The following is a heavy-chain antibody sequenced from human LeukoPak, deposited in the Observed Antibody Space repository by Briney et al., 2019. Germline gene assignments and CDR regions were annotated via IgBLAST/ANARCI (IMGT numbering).Heavy chain of an antibody. CDR1: GYTLTGYN. J-gene: IGHJ5*02. CDR2: INPNSGGT. D-gene: IGHD6-13*01. Sequence: GASVKVSCKASGYTLTGYNMHWVRQAPGQGLEWMGWINPNSGGTNYAQKFQGRVTMTRDTSISTAYMELSRLRSDDTAVYYCARERSSSRSGNWFDPWGQGTLVTVSS. CDR3: ARERSSSRSGNWFDP. V-gene: IGHV1-2*02.